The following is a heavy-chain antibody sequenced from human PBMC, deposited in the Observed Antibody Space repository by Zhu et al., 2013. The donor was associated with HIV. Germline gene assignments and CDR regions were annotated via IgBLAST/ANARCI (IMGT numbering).Heavy chain of an antibody. Sequence: EVQLVESGGGLVQPGGSLRLSRVVSGFTFSDHYMDWVRQAPGKGLEWLGRSTNKADGYITVYAASLGGRFTVSRDDSRNSFYLQMNSLKTEDTAVYFCVRGHWGFDYWGQGALVTVSS. J-gene: IGHJ4*02. D-gene: IGHD7-27*01. CDR2: STNKADGYIT. V-gene: IGHV3-72*01. CDR3: VRGHWGFDY. CDR1: GFTFSDHY.